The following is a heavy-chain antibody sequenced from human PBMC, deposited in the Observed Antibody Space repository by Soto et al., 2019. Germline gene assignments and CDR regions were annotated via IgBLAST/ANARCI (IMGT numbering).Heavy chain of an antibody. CDR2: ISAYNGNT. CDR1: GYTFTSYG. Sequence: QVQLVQSGAEVKKPGASVKVSCKASGYTFTSYGISWVRQATGQGLEWMGWISAYNGNTNYAQKLQGRVTMTTDTSTSKAYMELRRLRSDDTAVYDCARDLFAGANWFDPWGQGTLVTVSS. J-gene: IGHJ5*02. V-gene: IGHV1-18*01. CDR3: ARDLFAGANWFDP. D-gene: IGHD3-10*02.